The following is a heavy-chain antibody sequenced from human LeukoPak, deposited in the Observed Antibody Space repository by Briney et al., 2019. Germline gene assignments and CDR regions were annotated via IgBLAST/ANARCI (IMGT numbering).Heavy chain of an antibody. Sequence: ASVKVSCKASGYTFTGYYMHWVRQAPGQGLEWMGWINPNSGGTNYAQKFQGRVTITRDTSASTAYMELSSLRSEDMAVYYCARGQLLWFGELLTPTSYYFDYWGQGTLVTVSS. CDR2: INPNSGGT. V-gene: IGHV1-2*02. CDR3: ARGQLLWFGELLTPTSYYFDY. CDR1: GYTFTGYY. J-gene: IGHJ4*02. D-gene: IGHD3-10*01.